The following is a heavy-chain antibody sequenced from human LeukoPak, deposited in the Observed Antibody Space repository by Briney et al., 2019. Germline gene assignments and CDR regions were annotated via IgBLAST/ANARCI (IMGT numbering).Heavy chain of an antibody. J-gene: IGHJ5*02. V-gene: IGHV3-30*18. CDR3: PKDPPWGGACFSPWFAP. CDR2: ISYDGSNK. D-gene: IGHD2-21*02. CDR1: GFTFSSYG. Sequence: GGSLRLSCAASGFTFSSYGMHWVRQAPGKGLEWVAVISYDGSNKYYADSVKGRFTISRDNSKNTLYLQMNSLRAEDTAVYYCPKDPPWGGACFSPWFAPGGQGTRVPV.